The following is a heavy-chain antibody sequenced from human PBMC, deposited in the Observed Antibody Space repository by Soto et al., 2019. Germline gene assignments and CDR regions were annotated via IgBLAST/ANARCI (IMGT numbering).Heavy chain of an antibody. Sequence: QVQLQESGPGLVKPSETRSLTCTVSGGSISSYYWSWIRQPPGKGLEWIGYIYYSGSTNYNPSLKSRVTISVDTSKNQFSLKLSSVTAADTAVYYCARAWGYYFDYWGQGTLVTVSS. CDR1: GGSISSYY. D-gene: IGHD3-16*01. V-gene: IGHV4-59*01. CDR3: ARAWGYYFDY. J-gene: IGHJ4*02. CDR2: IYYSGST.